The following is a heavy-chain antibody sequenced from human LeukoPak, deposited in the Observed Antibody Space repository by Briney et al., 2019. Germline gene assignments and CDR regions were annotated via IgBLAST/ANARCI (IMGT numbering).Heavy chain of an antibody. CDR2: SYNSGTT. CDR3: ARDPGSSWYYFDY. Sequence: SETLSLTCTVSSGSISSHYWTWIRQPPGKGLEWIGDSYNSGTTNYNPSLKRRVTISVDTSKNQFSLKLSSVTAADTAVYYCARDPGSSWYYFDYWGQGTLVTVSS. CDR1: SGSISSHY. J-gene: IGHJ4*02. D-gene: IGHD6-13*01. V-gene: IGHV4-59*11.